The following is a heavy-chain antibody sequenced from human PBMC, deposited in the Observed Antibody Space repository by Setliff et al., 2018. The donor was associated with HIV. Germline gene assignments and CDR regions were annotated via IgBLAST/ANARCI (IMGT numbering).Heavy chain of an antibody. CDR2: THISGIT. CDR3: ARADCSGGSCYSPGY. V-gene: IGHV4-59*01. CDR1: GASISTYY. D-gene: IGHD2-15*01. Sequence: PSETLSLTCTVSGASISTYYWSWIRQPPGKGLEWIGYTHISGITNYNPSLKSRLTISVDTSKTQFSLKLNSVTAADTAVYYCARADCSGGSCYSPGYWGQGTLVTVST. J-gene: IGHJ4*02.